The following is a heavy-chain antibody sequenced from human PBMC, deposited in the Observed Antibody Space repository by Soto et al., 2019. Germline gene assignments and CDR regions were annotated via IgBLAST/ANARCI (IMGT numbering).Heavy chain of an antibody. J-gene: IGHJ6*02. CDR3: ASTLNSGSYSRYYSYYGMDV. Sequence: PGESLKISCKVSGYSFTSYWISWLRQMPGKVLEWMGRIDPSDSYTNYSPSFQGHVTISADKSISTAYLQWSSLKASDTAMYYCASTLNSGSYSRYYSYYGMDVWGQGTTVTVSS. V-gene: IGHV5-10-1*01. CDR2: IDPSDSYT. CDR1: GYSFTSYW. D-gene: IGHD3-10*01.